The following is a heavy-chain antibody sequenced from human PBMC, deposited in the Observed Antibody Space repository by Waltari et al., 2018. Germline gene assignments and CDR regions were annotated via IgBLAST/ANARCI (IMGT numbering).Heavy chain of an antibody. D-gene: IGHD5-12*01. V-gene: IGHV4-38-2*01. J-gene: IGHJ4*02. Sequence: QVQLQESGPGLVKPSETLSLTCAVSGYSISSGYYWGWIRQPPGKGLEWIGSIYHSGSTYYNPSLKSRVTISVDTSKNQFSLKLSSVTAADTAVYYCATLIDIVATLFDYWGQGTLVTVSS. CDR2: IYHSGST. CDR1: GYSISSGYY. CDR3: ATLIDIVATLFDY.